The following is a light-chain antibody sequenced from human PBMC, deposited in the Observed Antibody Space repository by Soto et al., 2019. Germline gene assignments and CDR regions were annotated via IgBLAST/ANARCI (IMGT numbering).Light chain of an antibody. CDR2: GAS. J-gene: IGKJ2*01. Sequence: EIVLTQSPGTLSLSPGEGATLSCRASQSVTSNYLAWYQQKPGQAPRLLIYGASTRAAGVPVRFSGSGSGTDFTLTITRLEAEDFAVYYCQQYGRSPLLYTFGQGTKLGVK. CDR3: QQYGRSPLLYT. V-gene: IGKV3-20*01. CDR1: QSVTSNY.